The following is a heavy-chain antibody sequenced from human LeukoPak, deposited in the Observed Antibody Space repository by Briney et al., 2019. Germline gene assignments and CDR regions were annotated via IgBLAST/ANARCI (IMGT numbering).Heavy chain of an antibody. CDR1: GGSVSGYY. J-gene: IGHJ4*02. CDR2: VYYSGST. CDR3: ARHAGYYDFWSGYLYYFDY. Sequence: PSETLSLTCVVSGGSVSGYYWGWIRQPPGRGLEWIGYVYYSGSTNYNPSFKSRITISVDTSRNQFSLQLSSVTAADTAVYYCARHAGYYDFWSGYLYYFDYWGQGTLVTVSS. D-gene: IGHD3-3*01. V-gene: IGHV4-59*02.